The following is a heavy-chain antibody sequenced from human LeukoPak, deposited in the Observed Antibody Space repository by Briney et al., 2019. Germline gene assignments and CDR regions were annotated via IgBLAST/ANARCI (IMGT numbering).Heavy chain of an antibody. Sequence: SETLSLTCTVSGGSISSSSYYWGWIRQPPGKGLEWIGSIYYSGSTYYNPSPKSRVTISVDTSKNQFSLKLSSVTAADTAVYYCARSSSSGYYEDYWGQGTLVTVSS. D-gene: IGHD3-22*01. CDR3: ARSSSSGYYEDY. CDR2: IYYSGST. CDR1: GGSISSSSYY. V-gene: IGHV4-39*07. J-gene: IGHJ4*02.